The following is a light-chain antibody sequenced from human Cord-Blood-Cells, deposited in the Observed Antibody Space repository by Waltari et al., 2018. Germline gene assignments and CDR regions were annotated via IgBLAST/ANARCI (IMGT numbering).Light chain of an antibody. Sequence: EIVLTQSPATLSLSPGERATLPCRASQSVSSYLAWYQQKPGQAPRLLIYDASNRATGIPARFSGSGFGTDFTLTISSLEPEDFAVYYCQQRSNWPTFGPGTKVDIK. CDR2: DAS. J-gene: IGKJ3*01. CDR3: QQRSNWPT. V-gene: IGKV3-11*01. CDR1: QSVSSY.